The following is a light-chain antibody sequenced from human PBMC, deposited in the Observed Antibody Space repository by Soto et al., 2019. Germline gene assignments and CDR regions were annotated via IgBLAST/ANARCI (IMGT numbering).Light chain of an antibody. V-gene: IGLV2-8*01. Sequence: QSALTQPPSASGSPGQSVTISCTGTSSDVGGCNYVSWYQQHPGKAPKLMIYEVSKRPSGVPDRFSGSKSGNTASLTVSGLQAEDEAEYYCTSYAGDTSLGVLGGGTKLTVL. CDR3: TSYAGDTSLGV. J-gene: IGLJ3*02. CDR1: SSDVGGCNY. CDR2: EVS.